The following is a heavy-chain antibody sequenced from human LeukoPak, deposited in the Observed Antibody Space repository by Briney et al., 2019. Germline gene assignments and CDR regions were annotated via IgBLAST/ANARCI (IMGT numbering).Heavy chain of an antibody. D-gene: IGHD4-17*01. J-gene: IGHJ6*03. Sequence: PGGSLRLSCAASGFTFSSYSMNWVRQAPGKGLEWVSSISSSSSYIYYADSVKGRFTISRDNAKNSLYLQMNSLRAEDTAVYYCARAAMTTVTNYYYYYYMDVWGKGTTVTVSS. CDR3: ARAAMTTVTNYYYYYYMDV. CDR1: GFTFSSYS. V-gene: IGHV3-21*01. CDR2: ISSSSSYI.